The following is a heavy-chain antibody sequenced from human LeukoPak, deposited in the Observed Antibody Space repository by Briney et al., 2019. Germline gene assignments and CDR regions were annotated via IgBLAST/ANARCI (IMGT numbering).Heavy chain of an antibody. D-gene: IGHD2-15*01. J-gene: IGHJ5*02. CDR3: ARNVVGSGFPEHNWFDP. Sequence: SETLSLTCTVSGGSMNNVNSYWSWIRQPPGKGLEWIGYIFYSGNTYYNPSLKSRITISVDTSKNQFSLKLSSVTAADTAVYYCARNVVGSGFPEHNWFDPWGQGTLVTVSS. V-gene: IGHV4-30-4*01. CDR2: IFYSGNT. CDR1: GGSMNNVNSY.